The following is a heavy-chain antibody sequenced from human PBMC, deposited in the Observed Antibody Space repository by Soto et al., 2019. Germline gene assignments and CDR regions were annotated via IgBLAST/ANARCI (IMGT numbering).Heavy chain of an antibody. CDR2: VIPVLGVT. J-gene: IGHJ6*02. CDR3: ARRRYCGADCYSQYYYGMDI. D-gene: IGHD2-21*02. Sequence: QVQLVQSGAELKKPGSSVKVSCRSGGDTFSSYTVSWVRQAPGQGLEWMGRVIPVLGVTNYARKFQGRVSSTAENSPSTAYFELRRLTSGDSGVYYCARRRYCGADCYSQYYYGMDIWGQGTTVTVSS. CDR1: GDTFSSYT. V-gene: IGHV1-69*02.